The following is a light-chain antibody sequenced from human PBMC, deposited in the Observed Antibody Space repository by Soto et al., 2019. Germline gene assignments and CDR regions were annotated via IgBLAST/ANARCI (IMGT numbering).Light chain of an antibody. J-gene: IGLJ3*02. CDR3: QSYDTSLSGSMV. CDR2: NNV. V-gene: IGLV1-40*01. CDR1: SSNIGAGYD. Sequence: QPVLTQPPSVSGAPGQRVTISCTGSSSNIGAGYDVHWYQQLPGTAPKLLIHNNVNRPSGVPDRFSGSKSGTSASLAITGLQAEDGADYYCQSYDTSLSGSMVFGGGTQLTVL.